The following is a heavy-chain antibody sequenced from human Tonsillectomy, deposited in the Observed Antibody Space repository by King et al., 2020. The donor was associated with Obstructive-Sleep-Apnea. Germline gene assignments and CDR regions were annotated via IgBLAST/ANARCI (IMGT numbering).Heavy chain of an antibody. V-gene: IGHV3-23*04. J-gene: IGHJ4*02. CDR2: ISGSGGSP. CDR3: AKDWDSSPIYFDY. CDR1: GFTFSSYA. D-gene: IGHD6-13*01. Sequence: VQLVESGGGLVQPGGSLRLSCAASGFTFSSYAMSWFRQAPGKGLEWVSAISGSGGSPYYADSVKGRFTISRDNSKNTLYLQMNSLRAEDTAVYYCAKDWDSSPIYFDYWGQGTLVTVSS.